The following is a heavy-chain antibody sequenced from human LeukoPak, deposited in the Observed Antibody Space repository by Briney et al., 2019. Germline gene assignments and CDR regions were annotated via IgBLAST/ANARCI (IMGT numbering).Heavy chain of an antibody. Sequence: ASVKVSCKVSGYTLTELSMHWVRQAPGKGLEWMGGFDPEDGETIYAQKSQGRVTMTEDTSTDTAYMVLSSLRSEDTAVYYCATGWQWLDRLAFDPWGQGTLVTVSS. V-gene: IGHV1-24*01. CDR2: FDPEDGET. CDR3: ATGWQWLDRLAFDP. CDR1: GYTLTELS. J-gene: IGHJ5*02. D-gene: IGHD6-19*01.